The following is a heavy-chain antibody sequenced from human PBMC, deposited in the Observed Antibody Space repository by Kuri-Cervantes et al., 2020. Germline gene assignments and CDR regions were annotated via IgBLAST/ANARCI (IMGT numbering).Heavy chain of an antibody. CDR1: GGSFSGYY. V-gene: IGHV4-34*01. D-gene: IGHD2-2*01. CDR3: ARGRYCSSTSCYAGYYYYGMDV. CDR2: INHSGST. Sequence: GSLRLSCAVYGGSFSGYYWSWIRQPPGKGLEWIGEINHSGSTNYNPSLKSRVTISVDTSKNQFSLKLSSVTAADTAVYYCARGRYCSSTSCYAGYYYYGMDVWGQGTTVTVSS. J-gene: IGHJ6*02.